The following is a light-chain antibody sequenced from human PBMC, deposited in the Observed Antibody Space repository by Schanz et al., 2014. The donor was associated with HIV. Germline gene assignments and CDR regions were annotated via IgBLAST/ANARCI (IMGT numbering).Light chain of an antibody. CDR1: SSDIGSYNL. CDR2: EVS. V-gene: IGLV2-23*02. J-gene: IGLJ2*01. CDR3: CSYAGSSTPVV. Sequence: QSALTQPASVSGSPGQSITISCTGTSSDIGSYNLVSWYRQHPGEAPKLMIYEVSKRPSGVSNRFSGSKSGNTASLTISGLQAEDEADYYCCSYAGSSTPVVFGGGTKLTVL.